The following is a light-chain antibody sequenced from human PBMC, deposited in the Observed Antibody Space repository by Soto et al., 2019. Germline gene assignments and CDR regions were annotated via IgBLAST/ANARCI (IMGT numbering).Light chain of an antibody. CDR1: QGISSY. Sequence: AIRMTQSPSSRSASTGDRVTITCRASQGISSYLAWYQQKPGKAPKLLIYAASTLQSGVPSRFSGSGSRTEFTLTISSLQPDDFATYYCQQYNSYSQTFGQGTKVDIK. V-gene: IGKV1-8*01. CDR2: AAS. J-gene: IGKJ1*01. CDR3: QQYNSYSQT.